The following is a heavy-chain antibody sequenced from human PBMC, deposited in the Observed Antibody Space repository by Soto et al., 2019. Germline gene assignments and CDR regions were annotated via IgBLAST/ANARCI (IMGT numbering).Heavy chain of an antibody. CDR1: GGSISSGGYY. Sequence: SETLSLTCTVSGGSISSGGYYWSWIRQHPGKGLEWIGYIYYSGSTYYNPSLKSRVTISVDTSKNQFPLKLSSVTAADTAVYYCAGLEVAATLEDYYYMDVWGKGTTVTVSS. J-gene: IGHJ6*03. CDR2: IYYSGST. CDR3: AGLEVAATLEDYYYMDV. V-gene: IGHV4-31*03. D-gene: IGHD2-15*01.